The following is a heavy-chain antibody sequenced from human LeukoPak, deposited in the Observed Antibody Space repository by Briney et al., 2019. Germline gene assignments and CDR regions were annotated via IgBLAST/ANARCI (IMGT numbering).Heavy chain of an antibody. CDR3: ASRIATAGSVDY. Sequence: GGSLRLSCAASGFTFSSYAMSWVRQAPGKGLEWVSAISGSGGSTYYADSVKGRFTISRDNSKNTLHLQMNALRAEDTAVYYCASRIATAGSVDYWGQGTLVTVSS. J-gene: IGHJ4*02. D-gene: IGHD6-13*01. CDR1: GFTFSSYA. CDR2: ISGSGGST. V-gene: IGHV3-23*01.